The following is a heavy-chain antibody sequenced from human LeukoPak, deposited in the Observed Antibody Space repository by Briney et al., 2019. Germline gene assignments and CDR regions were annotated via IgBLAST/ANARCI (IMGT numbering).Heavy chain of an antibody. V-gene: IGHV1-2*02. D-gene: IGHD3-22*01. Sequence: ASVKVSCKASGYTFTGYYMHWVRQAPGQGLKWMGWINSNSCGTNYAQKFQGRVTMTRDTSSSTAYMELSRLRSDETAVYYCARDRYDSSGTLDYWGQGTLVTVSS. CDR3: ARDRYDSSGTLDY. J-gene: IGHJ4*02. CDR1: GYTFTGYY. CDR2: INSNSCGT.